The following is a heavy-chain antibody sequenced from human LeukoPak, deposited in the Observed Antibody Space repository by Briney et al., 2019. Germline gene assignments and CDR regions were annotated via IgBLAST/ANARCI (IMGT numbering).Heavy chain of an antibody. J-gene: IGHJ4*02. CDR2: ISYGGINT. D-gene: IGHD2-15*01. CDR3: AKDEGRGWIDY. CDR1: GFSFSTYG. Sequence: GGSLRLSCAASGFSFSTYGMSWVRQAPGKGLEWVSDISYGGINTYYADSVRGRFTTSRDNSKNTLLLQMNSLRVEDTGVYYCAKDEGRGWIDYWGQGILVTVSS. V-gene: IGHV3-23*01.